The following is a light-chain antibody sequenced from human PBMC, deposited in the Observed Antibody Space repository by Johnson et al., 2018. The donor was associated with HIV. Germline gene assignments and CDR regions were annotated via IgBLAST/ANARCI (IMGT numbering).Light chain of an antibody. V-gene: IGLV1-51*02. CDR3: GTWDSSLDAYV. CDR1: SSDIGKNY. J-gene: IGLJ1*01. Sequence: QSVLTQPPSVSAAPGQKVTISCSGSSSDIGKNYVSWYQQLPGTAPKLLIYENHKRPSGIPDRFSGSKSGTSATLGITGLQTGDEADYYCGTWDSSLDAYVFGTGTKVAVL. CDR2: ENH.